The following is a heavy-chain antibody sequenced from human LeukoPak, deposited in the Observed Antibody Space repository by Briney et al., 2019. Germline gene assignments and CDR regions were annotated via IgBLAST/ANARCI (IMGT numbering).Heavy chain of an antibody. Sequence: SETLSLTCTVSGGSISSSSYYWGWIRQPPGKELEWIGTIYYSGSTYYNPSLKSRVTISVDTSKNQFSLKLSSVTAADTAVYYCARDGDTHFDYWGQGTLVTVSS. V-gene: IGHV4-39*07. CDR1: GGSISSSSYY. D-gene: IGHD7-27*01. CDR2: IYYSGST. CDR3: ARDGDTHFDY. J-gene: IGHJ4*02.